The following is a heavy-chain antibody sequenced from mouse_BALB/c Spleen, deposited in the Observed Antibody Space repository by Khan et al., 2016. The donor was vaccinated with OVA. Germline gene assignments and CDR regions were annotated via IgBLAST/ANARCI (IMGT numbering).Heavy chain of an antibody. D-gene: IGHD3-1*01. CDR2: ILPGSGNT. J-gene: IGHJ4*01. V-gene: IGHV1-9*01. CDR1: GYTFSMYW. CDR3: ERGGYNPAMDY. Sequence: QMQLVESGAELMKPGASVTISCKATGYTFSMYWIEWVKQRPGHGLEWIGDILPGSGNTNNNEKFKGKSTFTAHISSNTAYMEISSLTSEDSAVYYCERGGYNPAMDYWGQGTSVTVSS.